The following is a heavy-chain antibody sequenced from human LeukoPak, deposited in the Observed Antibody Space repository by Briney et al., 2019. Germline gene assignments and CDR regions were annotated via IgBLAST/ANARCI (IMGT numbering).Heavy chain of an antibody. Sequence: PGGSLRLSCAASGFTFSSYSMNWVRQAPGEGLEWVSSISSSSSYIYYADSVKGRFTISRDNAKNSLYLQMNSLRAEDTAVYYCARDSPIYMDVWGKGTTVTVSS. D-gene: IGHD3-9*01. CDR3: ARDSPIYMDV. V-gene: IGHV3-21*01. CDR2: ISSSSSYI. J-gene: IGHJ6*03. CDR1: GFTFSSYS.